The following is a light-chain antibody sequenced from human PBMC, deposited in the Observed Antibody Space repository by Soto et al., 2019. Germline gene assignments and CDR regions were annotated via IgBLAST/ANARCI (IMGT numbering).Light chain of an antibody. V-gene: IGKV3-11*01. CDR3: QQCGSSPWT. CDR2: DAS. Sequence: IVLTQSPATLSLSPGGRANLSCRASQSVSRYLAWYQQKPGQAPRLLIYDASNRATGIPARFSGSGSGTDFTLTISRLEPEDFAVYYCQQCGSSPWTFGQGTKVDIK. J-gene: IGKJ1*01. CDR1: QSVSRY.